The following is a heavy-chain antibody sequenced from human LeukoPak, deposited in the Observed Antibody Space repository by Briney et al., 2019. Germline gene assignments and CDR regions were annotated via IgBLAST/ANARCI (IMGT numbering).Heavy chain of an antibody. CDR3: ARGPARGIAVTRY. J-gene: IGHJ4*02. D-gene: IGHD6-19*01. CDR2: INHSGST. CDR1: GGSFSGYY. Sequence: KPSETLSLTCAVYGGSFSGYYWSWIRHPPGKGLECIGKINHSGSTNYNPSLKSRVTLSLDTSQNQCSQKLSSATAADTAVYYCARGPARGIAVTRYWGQGTLVTVSS. V-gene: IGHV4-34*01.